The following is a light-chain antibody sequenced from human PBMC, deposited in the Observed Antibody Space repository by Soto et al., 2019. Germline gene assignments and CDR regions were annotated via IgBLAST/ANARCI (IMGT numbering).Light chain of an antibody. CDR2: AAS. CDR1: QSISSY. V-gene: IGKV1-39*01. Sequence: DIQMTQSPSSLSASEGDRVTITCRASQSISSYLNWYQQTPGKAPKILIYAASSLQSGVPSRFSGIGSGTDCTLTISSLQPEDFSTYYCQQSYSNPLTFGGGTKVDIK. CDR3: QQSYSNPLT. J-gene: IGKJ4*01.